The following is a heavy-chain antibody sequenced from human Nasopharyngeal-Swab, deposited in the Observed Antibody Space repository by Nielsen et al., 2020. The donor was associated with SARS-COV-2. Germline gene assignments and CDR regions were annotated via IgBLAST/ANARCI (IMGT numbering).Heavy chain of an antibody. J-gene: IGHJ6*02. V-gene: IGHV3-30*04. D-gene: IGHD1-26*01. Sequence: WIHQPPGKGLEWVAVISYDGSNKYYADSVKGRFTISRDNSKNTLYLQMNSLRAEDTAVYYCARDPRGLWDSYGMDVWGQGTTVTVSS. CDR2: ISYDGSNK. CDR3: ARDPRGLWDSYGMDV.